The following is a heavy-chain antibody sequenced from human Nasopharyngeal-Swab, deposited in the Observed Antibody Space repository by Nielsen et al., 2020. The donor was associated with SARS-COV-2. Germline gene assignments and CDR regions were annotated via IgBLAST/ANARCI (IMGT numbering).Heavy chain of an antibody. CDR1: GFTFSSYD. CDR2: IGTAGDT. CDR3: ARSRTAMTSPYYYYGMDV. Sequence: GEYLKISCAASGFTFSSYDMHWVRQATGKGLEWVSAIGTAGDTYYPGSVKGRFTISRENAKNSLYLQMNSLRAGDTAVYYCARSRTAMTSPYYYYGMDVWGQGTTVTVSS. D-gene: IGHD5-18*01. J-gene: IGHJ6*02. V-gene: IGHV3-13*01.